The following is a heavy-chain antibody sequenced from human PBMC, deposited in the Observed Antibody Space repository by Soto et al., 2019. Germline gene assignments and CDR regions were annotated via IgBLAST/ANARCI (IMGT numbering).Heavy chain of an antibody. V-gene: IGHV3-23*01. CDR3: STGRQMGY. CDR2: ISGSGDSI. CDR1: GFTFSNYA. D-gene: IGHD7-27*01. J-gene: IGHJ4*02. Sequence: EVQVLESGGDLVQPGGSLRLSCAASGFTFSNYAMTWVRQAPGKGLEWDSTISGSGDSIYYADSVEGRFTISRDNSKNTLYLQMNSLRADDWAVYYCSTGRQMGYWGQGTLVIVSS.